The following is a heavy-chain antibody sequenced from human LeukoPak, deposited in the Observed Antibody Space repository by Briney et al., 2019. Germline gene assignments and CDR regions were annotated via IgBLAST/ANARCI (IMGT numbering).Heavy chain of an antibody. CDR1: SGSISSYY. D-gene: IGHD6-6*01. CDR2: IYYSGST. V-gene: IGHV4-59*01. CDR3: AREAIAARPLGYYYYGMDV. J-gene: IGHJ6*02. Sequence: SETLSLTCTVSSGSISSYYWSWIRQPPGKGLEWIGYIYYSGSTNYNPSLKSRVTISVDTSKNQFSLKLSSVTAADTAVYYCAREAIAARPLGYYYYGMDVWGQGTTVTVSS.